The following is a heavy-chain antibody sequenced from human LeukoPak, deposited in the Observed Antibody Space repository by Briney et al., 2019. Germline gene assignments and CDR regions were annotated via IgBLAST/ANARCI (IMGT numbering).Heavy chain of an antibody. CDR1: GFTFSSYA. Sequence: GGSLRLSCAASGFTFSSYAMSWVRQAPGKGLEWVSAISGSDGSTYYADSVKGRFTISRDNSKNTLYLQMNSLRAEDTAVYYCANSPGSSWRYNWFDPWGQGTPVTVSS. CDR2: ISGSDGST. V-gene: IGHV3-23*01. CDR3: ANSPGSSWRYNWFDP. D-gene: IGHD6-13*01. J-gene: IGHJ5*02.